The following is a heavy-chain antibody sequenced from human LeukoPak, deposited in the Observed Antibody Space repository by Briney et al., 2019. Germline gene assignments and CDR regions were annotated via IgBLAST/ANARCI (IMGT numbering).Heavy chain of an antibody. D-gene: IGHD3-10*01. J-gene: IGHJ4*02. CDR1: GGSISSDY. V-gene: IGHV4-4*07. Sequence: PSETLSLTCTVSGGSISSDYWSWIRQPAGKGLEWIGRIYSSGNTNYNPSLKSRVTLSVDTSKNQFSLKLSSVTAADTAVYYCARSRVDDALVPFDYWGQGTVVTVSS. CDR3: ARSRVDDALVPFDY. CDR2: IYSSGNT.